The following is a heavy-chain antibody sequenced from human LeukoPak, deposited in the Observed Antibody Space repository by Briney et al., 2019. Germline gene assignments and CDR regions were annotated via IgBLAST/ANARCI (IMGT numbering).Heavy chain of an antibody. J-gene: IGHJ4*02. V-gene: IGHV4-59*01. CDR3: ARGQQLADY. CDR2: INYSGST. CDR1: GGSISSYY. D-gene: IGHD6-13*01. Sequence: SETLSLTCTISGGSISSYYWSWIRQPPGKGLEWIGYINYSGSTNYNPSLKSRVTLSVDTSKNQISLKLSSVTAADTAVYYCARGQQLADYWGQGTLVTVSS.